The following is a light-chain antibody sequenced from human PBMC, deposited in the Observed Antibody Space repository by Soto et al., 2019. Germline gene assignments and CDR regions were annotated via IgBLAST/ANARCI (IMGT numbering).Light chain of an antibody. CDR1: QSVSASVSSQ. Sequence: EILMTQSPPTLSVSPGEGDTLWCRASQSVSASVSSQLAWYQQRPGLAPRLLIHGASTRATGIPARFSGSGSGTDFTLTINRVEPEDFAVYYCQYYGSSHSNTFGQGTRLEIK. CDR3: QYYGSSHSNT. J-gene: IGKJ5*01. V-gene: IGKV3-20*01. CDR2: GAS.